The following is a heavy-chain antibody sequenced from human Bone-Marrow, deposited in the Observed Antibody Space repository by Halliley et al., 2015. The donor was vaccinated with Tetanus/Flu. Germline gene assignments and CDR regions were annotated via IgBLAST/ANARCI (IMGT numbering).Heavy chain of an antibody. CDR1: GFTFSDYV. V-gene: IGHV3-23*01. CDR3: ARPWDYDIENTPTSEYYFYYAMDV. D-gene: IGHD3-16*01. CDR2: ISGSGDNT. Sequence: SGFTFSDYVMSWVRQAPGKGLEWVSGISGSGDNTYYADSVKGRHTISRDNSKNTLYVQMNSLRVEDTAVYYCARPWDYDIENTPTSEYYFYYAMDVGGQGTTVTVSS. J-gene: IGHJ6*02.